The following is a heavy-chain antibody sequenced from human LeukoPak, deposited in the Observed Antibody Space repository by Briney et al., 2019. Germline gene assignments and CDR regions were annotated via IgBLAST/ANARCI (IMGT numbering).Heavy chain of an antibody. Sequence: SETPSLTCTVSGGSISSYYWSWIRQPPGKGLEWIGYIYYSGSTNYNPSLKSRVTISVDTSKNQFSLKLSSVTAADTAVYYCARGGGYYDFWSGYSYWGQGTLVTVSS. D-gene: IGHD3-3*01. CDR3: ARGGGYYDFWSGYSY. V-gene: IGHV4-59*12. CDR2: IYYSGST. CDR1: GGSISSYY. J-gene: IGHJ4*02.